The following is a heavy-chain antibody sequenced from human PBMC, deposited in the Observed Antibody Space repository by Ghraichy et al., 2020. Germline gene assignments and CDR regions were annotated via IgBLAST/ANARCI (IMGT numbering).Heavy chain of an antibody. J-gene: IGHJ4*02. CDR2: ISSDGSIK. Sequence: SCAASGFTFSNYAMHWVRQAPGKGLECTAIISSDGSIKYYADSVKGRFTISRDNSKNMLYLQMSSLGDEDTALYYCATGSPLSDWGQGTLVTVSS. CDR3: ATGSPLSD. V-gene: IGHV3-30*04. D-gene: IGHD6-19*01. CDR1: GFTFSNYA.